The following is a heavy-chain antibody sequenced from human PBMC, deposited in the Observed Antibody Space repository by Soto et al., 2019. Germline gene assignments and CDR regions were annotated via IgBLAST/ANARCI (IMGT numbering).Heavy chain of an antibody. CDR2: TYYRSKWYS. V-gene: IGHV6-1*01. J-gene: IGHJ6*02. D-gene: IGHD6-6*01. Sequence: SQTLSLTCAISGDSVSSKSAGWNWIRQSPSRGLEWLGRTYYRSKWYSDYSLSVKSRITINPDTSKDQFSLQLNSVTPEDTALYYCARAKEYTRSSGMDVWGQGTTVTVSS. CDR1: GDSVSSKSAG. CDR3: ARAKEYTRSSGMDV.